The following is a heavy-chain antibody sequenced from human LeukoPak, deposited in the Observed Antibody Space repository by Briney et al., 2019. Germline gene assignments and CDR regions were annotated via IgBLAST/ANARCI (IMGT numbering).Heavy chain of an antibody. Sequence: ASVKVSCKASGYRFISNYIQWIRQAPGLGPEWMGWMHPGNGNTRYAEKFQGRVTMTRDTSINTAYLDLSSLRSDDTAVYYCAREGSYCVGGDCYSFDFWGQGTLITVSS. J-gene: IGHJ4*02. CDR3: AREGSYCVGGDCYSFDF. V-gene: IGHV1-2*02. CDR2: MHPGNGNT. D-gene: IGHD2-21*02. CDR1: GYRFISNY.